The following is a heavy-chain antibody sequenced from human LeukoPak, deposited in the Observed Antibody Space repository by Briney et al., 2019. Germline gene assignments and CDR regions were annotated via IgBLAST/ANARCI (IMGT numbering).Heavy chain of an antibody. CDR1: GGSISSSNW. D-gene: IGHD2-21*02. V-gene: IGHV4-4*02. CDR2: IYHSGST. CDR3: ARDKVSVTASRAGYYYYHYGVDI. J-gene: IGHJ6*02. Sequence: PSGTLSLTCAVSGGSISSSNWWSWVRQPPGKGLEWIGEIYHSGSTNYNPSLKSRVTISVDTSKNHFSLKLSSVTTADTAVYYCARDKVSVTASRAGYYYYHYGVDIWGQGTTVTVSS.